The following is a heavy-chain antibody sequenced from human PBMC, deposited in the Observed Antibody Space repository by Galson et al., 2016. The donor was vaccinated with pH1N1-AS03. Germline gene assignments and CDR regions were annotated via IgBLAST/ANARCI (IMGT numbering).Heavy chain of an antibody. Sequence: TLSLTCTVSGGSINSSPYYWGWIRQPPGKGLEWIGTIYYRGATYYSPSLKSRVTISIDTSKNQFSLNLSSVTAADTAVYYCARHVSGRDPNTLDSWGQGSLVIVSS. CDR2: IYYRGAT. V-gene: IGHV4-39*01. CDR3: ARHVSGRDPNTLDS. CDR1: GGSINSSPYY. D-gene: IGHD1-26*01. J-gene: IGHJ4*02.